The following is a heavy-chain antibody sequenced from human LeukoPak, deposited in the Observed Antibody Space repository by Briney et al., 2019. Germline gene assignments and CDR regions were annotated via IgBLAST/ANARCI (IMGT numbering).Heavy chain of an antibody. Sequence: SETLSLTCTVSGDSIRTYYWSWLRQPPGKGLEWIGYISDSGRTNYNPSLKSRVSISPDTSKNQLSLRLSSVTAADTAVYYCARQFALTWFDPWGQGTLVTVSS. CDR2: ISDSGRT. CDR3: ARQFALTWFDP. V-gene: IGHV4-59*08. J-gene: IGHJ5*02. CDR1: GDSIRTYY. D-gene: IGHD3-16*01.